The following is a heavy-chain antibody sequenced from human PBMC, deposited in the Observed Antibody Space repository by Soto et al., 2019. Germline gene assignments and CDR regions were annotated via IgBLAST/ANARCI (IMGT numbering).Heavy chain of an antibody. V-gene: IGHV4-59*12. CDR3: ARVSGSYYYGMDV. Sequence: SETLSLTCTVSGGSISNYYWSWIRQPPGKGLEWIGYVYSSGSTHYNPSLKSRVTISVDKSKNQFSLKLSSVTAADTAVYYCARVSGSYYYGMDVWGQGTTVTVSS. CDR2: VYSSGST. CDR1: GGSISNYY. D-gene: IGHD1-26*01. J-gene: IGHJ6*02.